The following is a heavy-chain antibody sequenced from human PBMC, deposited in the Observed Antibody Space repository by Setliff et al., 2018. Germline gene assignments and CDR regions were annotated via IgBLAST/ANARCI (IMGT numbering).Heavy chain of an antibody. CDR3: VRNPLGPEASTPGGY. CDR1: GYTFTSYG. Sequence: GASVKVSCKASGYTFTSYGFSWVRQAPGQGLEWMGWISVYNGKTKYAQKFQGRVTMTGHASINTAYMELTSLTSQDTAVYYCVRNPLGPEASTPGGYWGQGTLVTVSS. J-gene: IGHJ4*02. V-gene: IGHV1-18*01. CDR2: ISVYNGKT. D-gene: IGHD3-16*01.